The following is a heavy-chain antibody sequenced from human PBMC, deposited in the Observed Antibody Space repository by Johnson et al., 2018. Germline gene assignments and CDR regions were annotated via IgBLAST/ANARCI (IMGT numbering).Heavy chain of an antibody. Sequence: QVQLQESGPGLVKSSETLSLTCTVSGASITTNYWSWIRQPPGKGLEWIGYMYYTGNTNYNPSLKSRVTILVDTSKNQFSLKLRSVPAADTAVYYCARDLENDAFDIWGRGAMVTVSS. CDR3: ARDLENDAFDI. D-gene: IGHD1-1*01. J-gene: IGHJ3*02. CDR1: GASITTNY. V-gene: IGHV4-59*01. CDR2: MYYTGNT.